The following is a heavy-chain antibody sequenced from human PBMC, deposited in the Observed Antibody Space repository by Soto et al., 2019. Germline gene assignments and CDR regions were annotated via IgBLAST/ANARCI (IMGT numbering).Heavy chain of an antibody. J-gene: IGHJ4*02. CDR1: SGSISSSNW. D-gene: IGHD5-12*01. CDR3: ARRRSSIVATIFDY. Sequence: PSETLSLTCAVSSGSISSSNWWSWVRQPPGKGLEWIGEIYHSGSTNYNPSLKSRVTISVDKSKNQFSLKLSSVTAADTAVYYCARRRSSIVATIFDYWGQGTLVTVSS. CDR2: IYHSGST. V-gene: IGHV4-4*02.